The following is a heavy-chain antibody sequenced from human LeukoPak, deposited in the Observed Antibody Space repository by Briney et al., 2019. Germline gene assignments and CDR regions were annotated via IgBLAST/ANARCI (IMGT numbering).Heavy chain of an antibody. Sequence: GQSLKISCKGSGYSFPCYWIGWVRQGPGKGLEWRGIIYTGDSDTRYSPSSQGQVTISADKSISTAYVQWSSLEASATAMYYCARRSQSGIYVEYWGQGTLVTVSS. D-gene: IGHD1-26*01. V-gene: IGHV5-51*01. CDR3: ARRSQSGIYVEY. J-gene: IGHJ4*02. CDR1: GYSFPCYW. CDR2: IYTGDSDT.